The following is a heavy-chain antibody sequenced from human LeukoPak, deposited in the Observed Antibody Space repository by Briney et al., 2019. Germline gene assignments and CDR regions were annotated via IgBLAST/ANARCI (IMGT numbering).Heavy chain of an antibody. J-gene: IGHJ5*02. CDR3: ARDGLRYCSGDSCYIAWFDP. Sequence: SETLSLTCTVSGGSISLHYWNWIRQPAGKGLEWIGRIYPSGNTNYNPSLKSRVTMSVDTSKNQFSLKLTSVTAADTAIYYCARDGLRYCSGDSCYIAWFDPWGQGTLVTVSS. D-gene: IGHD2-15*01. V-gene: IGHV4-4*07. CDR2: IYPSGNT. CDR1: GGSISLHY.